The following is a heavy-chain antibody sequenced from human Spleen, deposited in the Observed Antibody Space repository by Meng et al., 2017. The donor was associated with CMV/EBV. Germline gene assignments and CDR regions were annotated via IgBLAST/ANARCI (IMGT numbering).Heavy chain of an antibody. CDR1: GYTFSDYG. CDR2: SSAYNGNT. V-gene: IGHV1-18*01. CDR3: ARVRGTVVTPWADGYYFDY. Sequence: ASVKVSCKASGYTFSDYGISWVRQAPGQGLEWMGWSSAYNGNTKYAQKVQGRVTMTTDTSTSTAHMEVRSLRSEDTAVYYCARVRGTVVTPWADGYYFDYWGQGTLVTVSS. J-gene: IGHJ4*02. D-gene: IGHD4-23*01.